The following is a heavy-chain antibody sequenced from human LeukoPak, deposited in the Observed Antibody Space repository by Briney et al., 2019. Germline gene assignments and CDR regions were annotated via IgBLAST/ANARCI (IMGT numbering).Heavy chain of an antibody. CDR3: ARDVTYHGGDWFDP. CDR1: EFTFSSYS. J-gene: IGHJ5*02. V-gene: IGHV3-48*04. Sequence: GGSLRLSCAASEFTFSSYSMSWLRQAPGKGREWVSYISSTASSIYYADSVKGRFTISRDNAKNSLYLQMNSLRAEDTAVYYCARDVTYHGGDWFDPWGQGTLVTVSS. D-gene: IGHD4-23*01. CDR2: ISSTASSI.